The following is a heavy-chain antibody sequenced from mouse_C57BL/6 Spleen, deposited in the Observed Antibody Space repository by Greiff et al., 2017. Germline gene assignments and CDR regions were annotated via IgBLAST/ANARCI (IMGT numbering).Heavy chain of an antibody. J-gene: IGHJ2*01. Sequence: VKLMESGPGLVQPSQSLSITCTVSGFSLTSYGVHWVRQSPGKGLEWLGVIWRGGSTDYNAAFMSRLSITKDNSKSQVFFKMNSLQADDTAIYYCAKALSYGSSFYFDYWGQGTTLTVSS. CDR1: GFSLTSYG. CDR2: IWRGGST. CDR3: AKALSYGSSFYFDY. D-gene: IGHD1-1*01. V-gene: IGHV2-5*01.